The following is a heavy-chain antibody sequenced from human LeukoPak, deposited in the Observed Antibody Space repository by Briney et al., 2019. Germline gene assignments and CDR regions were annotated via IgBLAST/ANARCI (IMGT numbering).Heavy chain of an antibody. J-gene: IGHJ6*02. CDR2: IYHSGST. V-gene: IGHV4-4*02. CDR1: GGSISSSNW. Sequence: SGTLSLTCAVSGGSISSSNWWSWVRQPPGKGLEWIGEIYHSGSTNYNPSLKSRVTISVDKSKNQFSLKLSSVTAADTAVYYCARDLRVTTTRGTYYYYYGMDVWGQGTTVTVSS. D-gene: IGHD4-17*01. CDR3: ARDLRVTTTRGTYYYYYGMDV.